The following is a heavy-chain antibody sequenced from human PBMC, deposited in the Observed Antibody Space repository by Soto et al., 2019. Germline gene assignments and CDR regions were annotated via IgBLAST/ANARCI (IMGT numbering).Heavy chain of an antibody. CDR2: ISNSGRP. D-gene: IGHD3-10*01. J-gene: IGHJ4*02. CDR3: ARADYATGSYYPDY. CDR1: GGSVRRGNYY. Sequence: QVQLQESGPGLVKPSQTLSLTCTVSGGSVRRGNYYWSWIRQFPGKGLEWIGYISNSGRPHYNPSLMSRITILVDTSKNQFFLELRSVTAADTALYYCARADYATGSYYPDYWGQGTLVTVSS. V-gene: IGHV4-31*03.